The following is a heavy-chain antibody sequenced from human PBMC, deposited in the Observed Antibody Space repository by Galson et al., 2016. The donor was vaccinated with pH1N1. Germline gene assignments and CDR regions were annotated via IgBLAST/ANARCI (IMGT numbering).Heavy chain of an antibody. CDR3: VRESWRFGGDFDY. CDR2: IWYDGSNQ. V-gene: IGHV3-33*01. CDR1: GFTFSNHA. D-gene: IGHD2-15*01. J-gene: IGHJ4*02. Sequence: SLRLSCAASGFTFSNHAMHWVRHVPGKGLDWVALIWYDGSNQYYTDSVEGRFTISRDNSNNTLYLQMKSLRVEGTAVYYCVRESWRFGGDFDYWGQGTLVAVSS.